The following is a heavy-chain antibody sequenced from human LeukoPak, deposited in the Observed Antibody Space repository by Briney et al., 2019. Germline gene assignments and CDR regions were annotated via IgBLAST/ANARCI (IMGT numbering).Heavy chain of an antibody. CDR1: GGSISSSNW. CDR2: IYHSGST. CDR3: ASSYYGSGSLAI. Sequence: SETLSLTCAVSGGSISSSNWWSWVRQPPGKGLEWIGAIYHSGSTNYNPSLKSRVTISVDKSKNQFSLKLSSVTAADTSMYYCASSYYGSGSLAIGGQGRMVTVS. J-gene: IGHJ3*02. V-gene: IGHV4-4*02. D-gene: IGHD3-10*01.